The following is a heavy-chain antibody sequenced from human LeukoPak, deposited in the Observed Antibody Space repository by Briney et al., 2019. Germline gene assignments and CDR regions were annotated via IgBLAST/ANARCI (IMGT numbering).Heavy chain of an antibody. CDR3: ARESRVLIGDGYYLDS. J-gene: IGHJ4*02. Sequence: SETLSLTCTVSGVSISNYYWTWLRQPAGKGLEGIGRLYIGREPAYSPSLTSRLTMSVHTSNSQFSLRLTSVTAADTATYYCARESRVLIGDGYYLDSWGPGTLITVSS. CDR2: LYIGREP. CDR1: GVSISNYY. V-gene: IGHV4-4*07. D-gene: IGHD3-3*01.